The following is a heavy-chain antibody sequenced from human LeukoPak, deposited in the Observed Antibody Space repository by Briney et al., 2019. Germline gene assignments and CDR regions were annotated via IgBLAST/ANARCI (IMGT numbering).Heavy chain of an antibody. D-gene: IGHD5-18*01. J-gene: IGHJ6*03. CDR3: AKAFYLDGQLWLRFYYYYYMDV. CDR2: ISGSGGST. V-gene: IGHV3-23*01. Sequence: GGTLRLSCAASGFTFSSYAMSWVRQAPGKGLEWVSAISGSGGSTYYADSVKGRFTISRDNSKNTLYLQMNSLRAEDTAVYYCAKAFYLDGQLWLRFYYYYYMDVWGKGTTVTVSS. CDR1: GFTFSSYA.